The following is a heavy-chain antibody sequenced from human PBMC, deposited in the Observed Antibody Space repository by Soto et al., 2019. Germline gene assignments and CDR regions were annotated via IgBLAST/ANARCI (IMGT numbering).Heavy chain of an antibody. V-gene: IGHV2-5*01. CDR3: ACRPGVQVSIAKWDLFVP. D-gene: IGHD2-21*01. Sequence: QITLKESGPTLVKPTQTLTLTCTFSGFSITTSGVGVGWIRQSPGKPPECLALIYWNYDKRYNPSFRSRLTVTKDTSKNRVVLTVTNMATVDTATYFCACRPGVQVSIAKWDLFVPCGQGTLVTVSS. CDR1: GFSITTSGVG. J-gene: IGHJ5*02. CDR2: IYWNYDK.